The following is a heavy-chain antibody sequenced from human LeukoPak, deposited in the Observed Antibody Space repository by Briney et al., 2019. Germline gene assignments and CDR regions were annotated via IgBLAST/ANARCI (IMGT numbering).Heavy chain of an antibody. CDR3: AKDRPPYCSSSSCSQAYFDY. V-gene: IGHV3-23*01. CDR1: GFTFSSYA. CDR2: ISGSGGST. D-gene: IGHD2-2*01. Sequence: GGSLRLSCAASGFTFSSYAMSWVRQAPGKGLEWVSAISGSGGSTYYADSVKGRFTISRDNSKTTLYLQMNSLRAEDTAVYYCAKDRPPYCSSSSCSQAYFDYWGQGTLVTVSS. J-gene: IGHJ4*02.